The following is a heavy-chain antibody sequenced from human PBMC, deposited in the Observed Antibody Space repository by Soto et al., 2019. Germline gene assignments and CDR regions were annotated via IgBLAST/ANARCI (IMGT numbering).Heavy chain of an antibody. Sequence: QVQLVESGGGVVQPGRSLRLSCAASGFTFSSYGMHWVRQAPGKGLEWVAVIWYDGSNKYYADSVKGRFTISRDNSKNTLYLQMNSLRAEDTAVYYCARDLLFDGSSWPSYYYYYGMDVWGQGTTVTVSS. CDR1: GFTFSSYG. D-gene: IGHD6-13*01. J-gene: IGHJ6*02. CDR3: ARDLLFDGSSWPSYYYYYGMDV. CDR2: IWYDGSNK. V-gene: IGHV3-33*01.